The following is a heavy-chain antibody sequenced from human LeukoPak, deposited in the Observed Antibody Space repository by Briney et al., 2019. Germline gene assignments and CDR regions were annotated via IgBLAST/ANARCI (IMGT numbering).Heavy chain of an antibody. D-gene: IGHD5-24*01. Sequence: ASVKVSCKASGYTFTSYDINWVRQATGQGLEWMGWMNPNSGNTGYAQKFQGRVTMTRNTSISTAYMELSSLRSEDTAVYYCARVLWGGDGYVGGYDYWGQGTLVTVSS. CDR3: ARVLWGGDGYVGGYDY. CDR2: MNPNSGNT. CDR1: GYTFTSYD. V-gene: IGHV1-8*01. J-gene: IGHJ4*02.